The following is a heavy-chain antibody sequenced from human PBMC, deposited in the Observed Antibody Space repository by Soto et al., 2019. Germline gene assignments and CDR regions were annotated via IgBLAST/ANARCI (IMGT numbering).Heavy chain of an antibody. CDR2: ISGSGGST. V-gene: IGHV3-23*01. CDR3: AKDLTPAYFPLSGSYYGYFDY. Sequence: GGSLRLSCAAPGFTFCSYAMSWVRQAPGKGVEWVSAISGSGGSTYYADSVKGRFTISRDNSKNTLYLQMNSLRAEDTAVYYCAKDLTPAYFPLSGSYYGYFDYWGQGTLVTVSS. D-gene: IGHD3-10*01. CDR1: GFTFCSYA. J-gene: IGHJ4*02.